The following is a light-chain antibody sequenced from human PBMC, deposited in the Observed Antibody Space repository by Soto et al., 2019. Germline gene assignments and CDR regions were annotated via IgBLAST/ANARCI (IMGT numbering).Light chain of an antibody. CDR1: SSDIGGHDD. Sequence: QSALTQPASVSGSPGQSITISCTGTSSDIGGHDDVSWYQQHPGKVPKLLLYGVTDRPSGVSDRFSGSKSGNVASLTISGLQAEDAADYYCCSYTSDLTPYVFGTGTKVTVL. CDR2: GVT. J-gene: IGLJ1*01. V-gene: IGLV2-14*03. CDR3: CSYTSDLTPYV.